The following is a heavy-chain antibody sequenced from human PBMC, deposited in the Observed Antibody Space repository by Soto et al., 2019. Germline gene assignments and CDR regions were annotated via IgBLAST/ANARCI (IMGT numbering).Heavy chain of an antibody. CDR2: ISSSGSTI. CDR3: ATPYSSSFLGY. Sequence: SCKACGGTFSSYAISCIRQARGKGLEWVSYISSSGSTIYYADSVKGRFTISRDNAKNSLYLQMNSLRAEDTAVYYCATPYSSSFLGYWGQGTLVTVS. CDR1: GGTFSSYA. J-gene: IGHJ4*02. V-gene: IGHV3-11*01. D-gene: IGHD6-6*01.